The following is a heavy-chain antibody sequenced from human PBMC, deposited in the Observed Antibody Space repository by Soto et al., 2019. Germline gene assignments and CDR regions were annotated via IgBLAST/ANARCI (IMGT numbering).Heavy chain of an antibody. CDR3: AKAVTKPWLEDYFDY. CDR1: GFTFSTYA. J-gene: IGHJ4*02. CDR2: ISGSGGST. Sequence: EVHLLESGGGLVQPGGSLRLSCAASGFTFSTYAMNWVRQSPGKGLQWVSAISGSGGSTYYIDAVRGRFTTSRDTSRNTLYLDMNSLRADDTAVYYCAKAVTKPWLEDYFDYCGQGTLVAVSS. V-gene: IGHV3-23*01. D-gene: IGHD6-19*01.